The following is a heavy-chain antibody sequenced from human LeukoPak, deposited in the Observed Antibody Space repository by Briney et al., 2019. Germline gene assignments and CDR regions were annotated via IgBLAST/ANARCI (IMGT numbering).Heavy chain of an antibody. Sequence: SETLSLTCTVSGGSIRSSRNYWGWIRQPPGKGLEWIGYIHYSGITYYNASLKSRVTISVDTSKNQFSLKLSSVTAADTAVYYCARASSYSGYDAYYFEYWGQGTLVTVSS. D-gene: IGHD5-12*01. J-gene: IGHJ4*02. CDR3: ARASSYSGYDAYYFEY. V-gene: IGHV4-31*03. CDR1: GGSIRSSRNY. CDR2: IHYSGIT.